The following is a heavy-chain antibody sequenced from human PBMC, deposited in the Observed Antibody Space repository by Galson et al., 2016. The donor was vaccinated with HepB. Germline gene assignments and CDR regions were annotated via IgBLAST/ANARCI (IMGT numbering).Heavy chain of an antibody. J-gene: IGHJ4*02. CDR2: INWNSESI. Sequence: SLRLSCAGSGFTFDDYAMHWVRQAPGKGLEWVSGINWNSESIDYADSVKGRFTISRDNVKKSLYLQMNSLRVEDTALYYCTKEGWNNYLSGGFADWGQGTQVTVSS. D-gene: IGHD3-10*01. CDR3: TKEGWNNYLSGGFAD. V-gene: IGHV3-9*01. CDR1: GFTFDDYA.